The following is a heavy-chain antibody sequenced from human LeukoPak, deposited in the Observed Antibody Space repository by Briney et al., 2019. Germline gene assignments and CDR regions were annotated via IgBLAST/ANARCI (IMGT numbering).Heavy chain of an antibody. D-gene: IGHD3-22*01. V-gene: IGHV5-51*01. CDR1: GYSFTNYW. J-gene: IGHJ4*02. Sequence: GESLKISCKGSGYSFTNYWIGWVRQMPGKGLEWMGIIYPGDSDNRYSPAFQGQVTISADKSISTAYLQWSSLKASDTAMYYCARGPYYYDSSGYYPFNFDYWGQGTLVTVSS. CDR2: IYPGDSDN. CDR3: ARGPYYYDSSGYYPFNFDY.